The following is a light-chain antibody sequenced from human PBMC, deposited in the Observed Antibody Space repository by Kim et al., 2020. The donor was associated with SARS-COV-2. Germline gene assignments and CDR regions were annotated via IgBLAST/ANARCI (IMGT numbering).Light chain of an antibody. CDR2: GAS. J-gene: IGKJ1*01. CDR1: QNIGAN. CDR3: QQYDNGWT. V-gene: IGKV3-15*01. Sequence: FVSLGASATLSSRANQNIGANLAWYQQKVGQSPRLLIYGASTRATGVPARFSGIGSETEFTLTISSLQSEDLGIYYCQQYDNGWTFGQGTKVDIK.